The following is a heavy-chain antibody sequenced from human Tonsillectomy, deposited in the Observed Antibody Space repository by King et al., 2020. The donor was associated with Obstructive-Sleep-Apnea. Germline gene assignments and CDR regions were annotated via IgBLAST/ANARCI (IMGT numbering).Heavy chain of an antibody. J-gene: IGHJ4*02. D-gene: IGHD6-13*01. CDR1: GFTFSTYW. CDR2: INGDGTST. Sequence: VQLVESGGGLVQPGGSLRLSCAASGFTFSTYWMYWVRQAPGKGLVWVSRINGDGTSTSYADSVKGRFTISRDNAKNTLNLQMNSLRAEDTAIYYCVMVGGRSWSVQDYCAYWGQGTLVTVSS. CDR3: VMVGGRSWSVQDYCAY. V-gene: IGHV3-74*01.